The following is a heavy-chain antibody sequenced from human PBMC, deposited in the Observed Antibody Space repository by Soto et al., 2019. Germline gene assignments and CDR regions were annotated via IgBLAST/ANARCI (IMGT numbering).Heavy chain of an antibody. D-gene: IGHD3-3*01. CDR2: IIPIFGTA. CDR1: GGTFSSYA. CDR3: ARRSYDFWSGYYADYYYGMDV. Sequence: GASVKVSCKASGGTFSSYAISWVRQAPGQGLEWMGGIIPIFGTANYAQKFQGRVTITADESTSTAYMELSSLRSGDTAVYYCARRSYDFWSGYYADYYYGMDVWGQGTTVTVSS. V-gene: IGHV1-69*13. J-gene: IGHJ6*02.